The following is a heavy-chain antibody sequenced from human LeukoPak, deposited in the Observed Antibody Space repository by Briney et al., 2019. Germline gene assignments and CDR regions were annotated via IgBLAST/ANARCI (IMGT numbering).Heavy chain of an antibody. CDR2: IIPIFGTA. Sequence: SVKVSCKASGGTFSSYAISWVRQAPGQGIEWMGGIIPIFGTANYAQKFQGRVRITADEATSTAYMELSSLRSEDTAVYYCARTYYYGSGRPLAFDYWGQGTLVTVTS. CDR1: GGTFSSYA. V-gene: IGHV1-69*13. J-gene: IGHJ4*02. D-gene: IGHD3-10*01. CDR3: ARTYYYGSGRPLAFDY.